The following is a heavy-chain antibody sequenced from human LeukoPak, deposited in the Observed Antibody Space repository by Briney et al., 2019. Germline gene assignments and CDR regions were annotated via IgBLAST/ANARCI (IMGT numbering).Heavy chain of an antibody. Sequence: ASVNVSCKASVYAFNRFAINWVRQAPGQGPEWMGWISGFNDNTAYAQKLQDRVTMTTDKSTSTAYMELRNLRSDDTAMYYCARCSAATCFPLDFDFWGQGTLVTVSS. CDR2: ISGFNDNT. CDR1: VYAFNRFA. CDR3: ARCSAATCFPLDFDF. J-gene: IGHJ4*02. D-gene: IGHD2-15*01. V-gene: IGHV1-18*01.